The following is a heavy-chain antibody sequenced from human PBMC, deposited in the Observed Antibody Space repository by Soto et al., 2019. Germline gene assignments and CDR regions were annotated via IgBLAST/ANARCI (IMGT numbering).Heavy chain of an antibody. J-gene: IGHJ4*02. Sequence: PGGSLRLSCAASGFTFSSYGMHWVRQAPGKGLEWVAVISYDGSNKYYADSVKGRFTISRDNAKNTLYLQMNSLRAEDTAVYYCARVISGNYGSAKRPGFVADWGQGTLVTVSS. D-gene: IGHD3-10*01. V-gene: IGHV3-30*03. CDR3: ARVISGNYGSAKRPGFVAD. CDR1: GFTFSSYG. CDR2: ISYDGSNK.